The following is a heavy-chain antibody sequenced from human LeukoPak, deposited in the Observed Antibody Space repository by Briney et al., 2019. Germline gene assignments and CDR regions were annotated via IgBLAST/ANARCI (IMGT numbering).Heavy chain of an antibody. CDR2: IYYSGGT. J-gene: IGHJ6*02. V-gene: IGHV4-59*01. CDR1: GFTFSSYA. D-gene: IGHD2-21*01. Sequence: GSLRLSCAASGFTFSSYAMSWVRQAPGKGLEWIGYIYYSGGTNYNPSLKSRVTISVDTSKNQFSLKLSSVTAADTAVYYCARDGEHGMDVWGQGTTVTVSS. CDR3: ARDGEHGMDV.